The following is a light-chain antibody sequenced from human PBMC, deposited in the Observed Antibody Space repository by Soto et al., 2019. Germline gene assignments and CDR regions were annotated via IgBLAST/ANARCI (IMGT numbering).Light chain of an antibody. CDR1: QSIDKW. CDR3: QQYKIYPT. CDR2: EAS. J-gene: IGKJ1*01. Sequence: DIQMTQFPSTLSAFVGDRVTITCRASQSIDKWLAWYQQKPGKAPNLLIYEASNLVGGVPSRFSGSRSGTDVTLTISSLQPDDFATYYCQQYKIYPTFGQRTKVGTK. V-gene: IGKV1-5*03.